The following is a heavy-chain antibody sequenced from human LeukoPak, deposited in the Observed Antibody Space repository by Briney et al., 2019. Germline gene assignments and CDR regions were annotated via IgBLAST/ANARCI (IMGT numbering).Heavy chain of an antibody. D-gene: IGHD6-13*01. CDR3: ARGSSSWPHDAFDI. Sequence: GGSLRLSCAASGFTFSDYYMSWIRQAPGKGLEWVSYISSSGSTIYYADSVKGRFTISRDNAKNSLYLQMNSLRAEDTAVYYCARGSSSWPHDAFDIWGQATMVTVSS. J-gene: IGHJ3*02. CDR1: GFTFSDYY. V-gene: IGHV3-11*01. CDR2: ISSSGSTI.